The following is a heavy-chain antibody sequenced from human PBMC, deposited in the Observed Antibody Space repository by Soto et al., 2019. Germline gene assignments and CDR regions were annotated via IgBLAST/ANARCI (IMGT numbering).Heavy chain of an antibody. J-gene: IGHJ5*02. D-gene: IGHD3-22*01. CDR1: GDSISNSRFY. CDR2: IYHTGNA. Sequence: PSETLSLTCSVSGDSISNSRFYWAWIRQPPGEGLEWIGSIYHTGNAYYNPSLKSRFTIFVDTSKNQFSLKLTSVTAADTALYYCARDYFDSSDYTTNWFDPWGQGALVTVSS. CDR3: ARDYFDSSDYTTNWFDP. V-gene: IGHV4-39*01.